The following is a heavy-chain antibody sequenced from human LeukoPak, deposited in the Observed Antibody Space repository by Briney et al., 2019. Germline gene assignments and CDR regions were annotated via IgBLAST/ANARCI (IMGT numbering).Heavy chain of an antibody. CDR3: ARAYYDILTGYYQEVLTDY. CDR1: GYTFTSYA. V-gene: IGHV7-4-1*02. D-gene: IGHD3-9*01. CDR2: INTNTGNP. J-gene: IGHJ4*02. Sequence: ASVKVSCKASGYTFTSYAMNWVRQAPGQGLEWMGWINTNTGNPTYAQGFTGRFVFSLDTSVSTAYLQISSLKAEDTAVYYCARAYYDILTGYYQEVLTDYWGQGTLVTVSS.